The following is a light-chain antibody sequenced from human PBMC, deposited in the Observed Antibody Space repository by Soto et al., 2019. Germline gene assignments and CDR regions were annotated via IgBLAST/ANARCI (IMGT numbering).Light chain of an antibody. CDR3: CSYAGSPYV. CDR2: DVS. V-gene: IGLV2-11*01. Sequence: QSALTQPRSVYWSPGQSVTISCTGTSSDVGGYKYVSWYQQHPGKAPKLMIYDVSERPSGVPDRFSGSKSGNTASLTISGLHAEDEADYYCCSYAGSPYVFGTGTKVTVL. J-gene: IGLJ1*01. CDR1: SSDVGGYKY.